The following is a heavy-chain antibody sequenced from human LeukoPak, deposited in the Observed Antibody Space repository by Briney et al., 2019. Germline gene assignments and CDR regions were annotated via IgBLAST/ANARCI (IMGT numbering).Heavy chain of an antibody. Sequence: SQTLSPTCTVSGVSISSGGYYWSWIPQPPGEGLEWIGEIHYSVATNYGPSLKSRATISPDMSSNRLSLRLTSVTAADTAVFYCARGNLDGYYFAYWGQGTQVTVSS. D-gene: IGHD3/OR15-3a*01. J-gene: IGHJ4*02. CDR1: GVSISSGGYY. CDR2: IHYSVAT. V-gene: IGHV4-31*03. CDR3: ARGNLDGYYFAY.